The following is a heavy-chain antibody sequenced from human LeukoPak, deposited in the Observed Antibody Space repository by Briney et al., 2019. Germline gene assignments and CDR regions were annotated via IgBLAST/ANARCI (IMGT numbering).Heavy chain of an antibody. CDR1: GFTFSSYE. J-gene: IGHJ4*02. CDR2: ISSSGSGSTK. D-gene: IGHD4-23*01. Sequence: GGSLRLSCAASGFTFSSYEMNWVRQAPGKGLEWVSYISSSGSGSTKYYADSAKGRFTISRDNAKNSLYLQMNSLRAEDTAVYYCARVRVPVYGGNLVDYWGQGTLVTVSS. CDR3: ARVRVPVYGGNLVDY. V-gene: IGHV3-48*03.